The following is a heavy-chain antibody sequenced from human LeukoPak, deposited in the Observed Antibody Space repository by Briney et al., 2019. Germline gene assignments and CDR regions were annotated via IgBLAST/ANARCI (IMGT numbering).Heavy chain of an antibody. CDR3: ALDLAVDMPILDTYWYFDH. V-gene: IGHV3-21*01. CDR1: GFTFSGYS. D-gene: IGHD5-24*01. J-gene: IGHJ2*01. CDR2: ISSGSSHI. Sequence: GGSLRLSCAASGFTFSGYSMNWVRQAPGKGLEWVSSISSGSSHIYYADSVKGRFTISRDNAKNSLYLQMNSLRAEDTAVYYWALDLAVDMPILDTYWYFDHWGRGTLVTVSS.